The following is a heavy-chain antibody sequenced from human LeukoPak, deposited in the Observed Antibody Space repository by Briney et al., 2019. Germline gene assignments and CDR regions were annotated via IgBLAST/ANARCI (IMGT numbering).Heavy chain of an antibody. CDR2: IIPILGTA. Sequence: SVKVSCKASGYTFTSYGISWVRQAPGQGLEWMGRIIPILGTANYAQKFQGRVTITADESTSTAYMELSSLRSEDTAVYYCAKDPDRFCSGGSCYADYWGQGTLVTVSS. V-gene: IGHV1-69*11. J-gene: IGHJ4*02. D-gene: IGHD2-15*01. CDR1: GYTFTSYG. CDR3: AKDPDRFCSGGSCYADY.